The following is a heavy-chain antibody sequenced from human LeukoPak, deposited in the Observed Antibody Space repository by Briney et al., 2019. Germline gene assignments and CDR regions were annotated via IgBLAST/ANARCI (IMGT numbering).Heavy chain of an antibody. D-gene: IGHD1-26*01. Sequence: PSETLSLICTVSGGSISSGSYYWSWIRQPAGKGLEWIGRIYTSGSTNYNPSLKSRVSISIDTSKNQFSLKLSSVTAADTAVYYCARVGSGSPYYYYYYMDVWGKGTTVTISS. CDR1: GGSISSGSYY. V-gene: IGHV4-61*02. J-gene: IGHJ6*03. CDR3: ARVGSGSPYYYYYYMDV. CDR2: IYTSGST.